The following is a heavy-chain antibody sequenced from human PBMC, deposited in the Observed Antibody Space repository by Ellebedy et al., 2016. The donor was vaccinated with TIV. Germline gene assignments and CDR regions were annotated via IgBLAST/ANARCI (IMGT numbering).Heavy chain of an antibody. CDR1: GFTFSNYA. J-gene: IGHJ4*02. V-gene: IGHV3-15*07. CDR3: TTDATVTALDIDY. CDR2: IKSKTDGGTT. Sequence: GGSLRLSXAASGFTFSNYAMNWVRQAPGKGLEWVGRIKSKTDGGTTDYAAPVKGRFTISRDDSKNTLYLQMNSLKTEDTAVYYCTTDATVTALDIDYWGQGTLVTVSS. D-gene: IGHD4-17*01.